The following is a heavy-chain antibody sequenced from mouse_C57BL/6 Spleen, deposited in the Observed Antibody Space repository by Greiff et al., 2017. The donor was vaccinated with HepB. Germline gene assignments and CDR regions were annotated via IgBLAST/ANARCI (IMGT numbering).Heavy chain of an antibody. CDR2: IDPSDSYT. CDR1: GYTFTSYW. J-gene: IGHJ2*01. CDR3: ASTGDY. Sequence: VQLQQPGAELVKPGASVKLSCKASGYTFTSYWMQWVKQRPGQGLEWIGEIDPSDSYTNYNQKFKGKATLTVDTSSSTTYMQLSSLTSEDSAVYYLASTGDYWGQGTTLTVSS. D-gene: IGHD4-1*02. V-gene: IGHV1-50*01.